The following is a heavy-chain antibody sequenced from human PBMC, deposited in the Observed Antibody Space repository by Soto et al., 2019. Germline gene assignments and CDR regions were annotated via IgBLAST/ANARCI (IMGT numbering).Heavy chain of an antibody. V-gene: IGHV4-4*02. CDR2: IYHSGRT. J-gene: IGHJ4*02. CDR3: ARLRTYDLMTASDY. CDR1: GGSISSSNW. Sequence: QVQLQESGPGLVKPSGTLCLTCVVSGGSISSSNWWSWVRQPPGKGLEWIGEIYHSGRTNYNPSLKSRVSISLDKSKNQFSLKLSSVTAADTAVYYCARLRTYDLMTASDYWGQGTLVTVSS. D-gene: IGHD2-21*02.